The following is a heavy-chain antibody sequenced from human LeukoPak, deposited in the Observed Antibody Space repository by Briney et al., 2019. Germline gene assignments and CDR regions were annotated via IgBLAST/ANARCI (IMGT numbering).Heavy chain of an antibody. CDR1: GFTFSSYG. V-gene: IGHV3-33*01. D-gene: IGHD3-9*01. J-gene: IGHJ3*02. CDR3: ASDILTGLDAFDI. Sequence: PGRSLRLSCAASGFTFSSYGMHWVRQAPGKGLEWVAVIWYDGGNKYYADSVKGRFTISRDNSKNTLYLQMNSLRAEDTAVYYCASDILTGLDAFDIWGQGTMVTVSS. CDR2: IWYDGGNK.